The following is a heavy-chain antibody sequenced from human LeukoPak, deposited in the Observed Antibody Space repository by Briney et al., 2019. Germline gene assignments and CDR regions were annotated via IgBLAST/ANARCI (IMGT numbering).Heavy chain of an antibody. J-gene: IGHJ4*02. D-gene: IGHD3-10*01. CDR3: ARLAIRGVTSDDY. CDR1: VYTYTGYY. Sequence: ASVKVSCRASVYTYTGYYMLWVRQAPGQGLEWMGWINPNSGGTNYAQKFQGRVTMTRDTSISTAYMELSRLRSDDTAVYYCARLAIRGVTSDDYWGQGTLVTVSS. V-gene: IGHV1-2*02. CDR2: INPNSGGT.